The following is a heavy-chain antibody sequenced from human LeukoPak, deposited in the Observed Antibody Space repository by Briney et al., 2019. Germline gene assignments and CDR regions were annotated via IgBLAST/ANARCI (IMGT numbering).Heavy chain of an antibody. CDR2: IFYSGNT. D-gene: IGHD5-24*01. V-gene: IGHV4-59*01. CDR3: ARVGYNSAFDI. CDR1: GGSISTYY. J-gene: IGHJ3*02. Sequence: SETLSLTCTVSGGSISTYYWSWIRQPPGKGLEWIGYIFYSGNTNYNPSLKSRVTISVDTSKNQFSLKLSSVTAADTAAYYCARVGYNSAFDIWGQGTMVTVSS.